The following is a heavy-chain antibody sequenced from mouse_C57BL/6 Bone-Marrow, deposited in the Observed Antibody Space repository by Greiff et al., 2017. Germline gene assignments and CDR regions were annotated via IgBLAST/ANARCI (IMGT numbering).Heavy chain of an antibody. CDR1: GYTFTDYY. V-gene: IGHV1-75*01. J-gene: IGHJ2*01. Sequence: QVQLQQSGPELVKPGASVKISCKASGYTFTDYYINWVKQRPGQGLEWIGWIFPGSGSTYYNEKFKGKATLTVDTSSSTAYMLLSSRTSEDSAVDFWARRETPDYFDYWGQGTTLTVSS. CDR2: IFPGSGST. CDR3: ARRETPDYFDY.